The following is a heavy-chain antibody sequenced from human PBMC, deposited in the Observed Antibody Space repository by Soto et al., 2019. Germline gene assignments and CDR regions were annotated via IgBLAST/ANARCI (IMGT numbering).Heavy chain of an antibody. D-gene: IGHD1-26*01. J-gene: IGHJ5*02. CDR1: GFTFSSYW. CDR2: INSSGSST. CDR3: AKNQGVELVPLATVDWFDP. Sequence: GGSLRLSCAASGFTFSSYWMHWVRQAPGKGLVWVSRINSSGSSTSYADSVKGRFTISRDNSKNTLYLQLNNLRAEDTAVYYCAKNQGVELVPLATVDWFDPWGQGSVVTVSS. V-gene: IGHV3-74*01.